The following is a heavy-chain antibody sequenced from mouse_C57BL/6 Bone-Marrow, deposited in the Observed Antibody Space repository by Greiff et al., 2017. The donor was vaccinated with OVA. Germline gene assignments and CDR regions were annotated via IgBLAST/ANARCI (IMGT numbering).Heavy chain of an antibody. CDR2: IDPANGNT. V-gene: IGHV14-3*01. D-gene: IGHD2-2*01. CDR1: GFNIKNTY. CDR3: ARGWLRRGWYFDD. J-gene: IGHJ1*03. Sequence: VQLQQSVAELVRPGASVKLSCTASGFNIKNTYMHWVKQRPEQGLEWIGRIDPANGNTKYASKFPGKATITADTSSNTAYLQISSLTSEDTAIYYCARGWLRRGWYFDDWGTGTTVTVSS.